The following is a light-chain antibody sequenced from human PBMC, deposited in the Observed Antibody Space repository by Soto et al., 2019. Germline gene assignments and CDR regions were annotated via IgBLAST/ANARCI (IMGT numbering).Light chain of an antibody. Sequence: QSVLTQPASVSGSPGQSITISCTGTSSDVGGYNYVSWYQQYPGKAPKLMIYDASNRPSGVSNRFSGSKSGNTASLTISGLQAEDEADYYCSSYTSSSTPHVVFGGGTKLTVL. J-gene: IGLJ2*01. CDR3: SSYTSSSTPHVV. CDR1: SSDVGGYNY. V-gene: IGLV2-14*01. CDR2: DAS.